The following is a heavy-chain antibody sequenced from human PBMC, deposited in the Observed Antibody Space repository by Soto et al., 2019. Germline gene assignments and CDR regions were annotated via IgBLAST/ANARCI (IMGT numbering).Heavy chain of an antibody. CDR1: GGSISSGDYY. V-gene: IGHV4-30-4*01. J-gene: IGHJ6*02. Sequence: QVQLQESGPGLVKPSQTLSLTCTVSGGSISSGDYYWSWIRQPPGKGLEWIGYIYYSGSTYYNPSRKCRVTISVDTSKNQFSLKLSSVTAADTAVYYCARVQLVLYYYGMDVWGQGTTVTVSS. CDR2: IYYSGST. CDR3: ARVQLVLYYYGMDV. D-gene: IGHD6-13*01.